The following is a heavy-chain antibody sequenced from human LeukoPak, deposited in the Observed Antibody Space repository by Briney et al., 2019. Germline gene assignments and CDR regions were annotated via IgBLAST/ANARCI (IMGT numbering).Heavy chain of an antibody. Sequence: ASVKVSCKASGYTFTSYGISWVRQAPGQGLEWMGWISAYNGNTNYAQKLQGRVTMTTDTSTSTAYMELRSLRSDDTAVYYCARDLSYDFWSGSNYYYYYMDVWGKGTTVTVSS. J-gene: IGHJ6*03. V-gene: IGHV1-18*01. CDR2: ISAYNGNT. D-gene: IGHD3-3*01. CDR1: GYTFTSYG. CDR3: ARDLSYDFWSGSNYYYYYMDV.